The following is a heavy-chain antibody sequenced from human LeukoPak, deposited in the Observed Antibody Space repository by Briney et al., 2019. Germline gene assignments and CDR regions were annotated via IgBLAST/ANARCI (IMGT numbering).Heavy chain of an antibody. V-gene: IGHV5-51*01. D-gene: IGHD2-21*02. Sequence: GESLKISCATSGYNFPRHWIGWVRQMPGKGLEYVGVIFPDDSDTRYGPSSEDHVTISADTSINTAYLQWRSLQASDTAMYFCASRVGVAGTFDAFDLWGPGTMVTVSS. CDR3: ASRVGVAGTFDAFDL. CDR1: GYNFPRHW. CDR2: IFPDDSDT. J-gene: IGHJ3*01.